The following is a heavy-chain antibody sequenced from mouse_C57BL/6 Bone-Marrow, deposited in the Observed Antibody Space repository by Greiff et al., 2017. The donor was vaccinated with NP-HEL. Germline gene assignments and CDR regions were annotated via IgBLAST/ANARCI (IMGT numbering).Heavy chain of an antibody. D-gene: IGHD1-1*01. J-gene: IGHJ2*01. Sequence: VQLQQSGAELVRPGTSVKLSCKASGYTFTSYWMHWVKQRPGQGLEWIGVIDPSDSYTNYNQKFKGKATLTVDTSSSTAYMQLSSLTSEDSAVYYCARGPYYYGRDFDYWGQGTTLTVSS. V-gene: IGHV1-59*01. CDR2: IDPSDSYT. CDR1: GYTFTSYW. CDR3: ARGPYYYGRDFDY.